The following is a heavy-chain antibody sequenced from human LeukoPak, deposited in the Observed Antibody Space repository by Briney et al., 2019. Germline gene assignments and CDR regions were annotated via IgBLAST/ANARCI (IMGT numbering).Heavy chain of an antibody. J-gene: IGHJ4*02. Sequence: SETLSLTCAVYGGSFSGCYWSWIRQPPGKGLEWIGEINHSGSTNYNPSLKSRVTISVDTSKNQFSLKLSSVTAADTAVYYCARELQEGDSSGYYYVVQYYFDYWGQGTLVTVSS. CDR1: GGSFSGCY. D-gene: IGHD3-22*01. V-gene: IGHV4-34*01. CDR2: INHSGST. CDR3: ARELQEGDSSGYYYVVQYYFDY.